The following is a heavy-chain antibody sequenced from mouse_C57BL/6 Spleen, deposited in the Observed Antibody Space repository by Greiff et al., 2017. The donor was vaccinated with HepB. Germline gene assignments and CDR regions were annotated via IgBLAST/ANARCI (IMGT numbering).Heavy chain of an antibody. J-gene: IGHJ4*01. V-gene: IGHV1-64*01. CDR1: GYTFTSYW. D-gene: IGHD2-1*01. CDR2: IHPNSGST. CDR3: ARSPIYYGNYDAMDY. Sequence: QVQLQQPGAELVKPGASVKLSCKASGYTFTSYWMHWVKQRPGQGLEWIGMIHPNSGSTNYNEKFKSKSTLTVDKSSSTAYMQLSSLTSEDSAVYYCARSPIYYGNYDAMDYWGQGTSVTVSS.